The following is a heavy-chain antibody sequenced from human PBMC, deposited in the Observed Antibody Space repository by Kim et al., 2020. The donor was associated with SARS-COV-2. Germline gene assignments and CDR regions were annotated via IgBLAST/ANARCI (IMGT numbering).Heavy chain of an antibody. CDR3: AHSVEFSYGSGSGGWFDP. CDR2: IYWDDDK. V-gene: IGHV2-5*02. CDR1: GFSLSTSGVG. J-gene: IGHJ5*02. Sequence: SGPTLVKPTQTLTLTCTFSGFSLSTSGVGVGWIRQPPGKALEWLALIYWDDDKRYSPSLKSRLTITKDTSKNQVVLTMTNMDPVDTATYYYAHSVEFSYGSGSGGWFDPWGQGTLVTVSS. D-gene: IGHD3-10*01.